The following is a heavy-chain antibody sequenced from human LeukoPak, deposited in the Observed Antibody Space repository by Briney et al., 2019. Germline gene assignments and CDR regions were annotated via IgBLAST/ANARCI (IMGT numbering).Heavy chain of an antibody. CDR2: INPNTGAT. D-gene: IGHD2-8*01. Sequence: GDSVTVSCKASGYTLSDYYVHWVRQAPGQGLECMGMINPNTGATKTAQKFQGRVTMTGDTSINTASMELTSLRSGDAAVYYCARVPIEWSNLYFDYWGQGTHVTVSS. J-gene: IGHJ4*02. CDR3: ARVPIEWSNLYFDY. CDR1: GYTLSDYY. V-gene: IGHV1-2*02.